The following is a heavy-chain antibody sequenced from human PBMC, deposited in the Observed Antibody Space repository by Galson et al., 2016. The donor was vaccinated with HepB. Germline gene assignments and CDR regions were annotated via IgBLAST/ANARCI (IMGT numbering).Heavy chain of an antibody. D-gene: IGHD1-1*01. CDR1: GDSVPTNSTA. V-gene: IGHV6-1*01. Sequence: CAISGDSVPTNSTAWNWIRQSPSRGLEWLGRTYYRSNWYDDYAVSVKSRISIKADTSKNHFSLQLTSVTPEDTAVYYCARGYDWNYLLDVWGQGTTVTVSS. J-gene: IGHJ6*02. CDR3: ARGYDWNYLLDV. CDR2: TYYRSNWYD.